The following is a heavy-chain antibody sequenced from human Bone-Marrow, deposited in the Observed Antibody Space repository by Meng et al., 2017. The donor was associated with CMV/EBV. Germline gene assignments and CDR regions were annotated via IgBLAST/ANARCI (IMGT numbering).Heavy chain of an antibody. Sequence: SETLSLTCTVSGGSISSYYWSWIRQPAGKGLEWIGRIYTSGSTNYNPSLKSRVTMSVDTSKNQFSLKLSSVTAADTAVYCCARAPPTIYNYYDNSGWINWFDPWGQGTLVTVSS. J-gene: IGHJ5*02. CDR3: ARAPPTIYNYYDNSGWINWFDP. CDR1: GGSISSYY. D-gene: IGHD3-22*01. V-gene: IGHV4-4*07. CDR2: IYTSGST.